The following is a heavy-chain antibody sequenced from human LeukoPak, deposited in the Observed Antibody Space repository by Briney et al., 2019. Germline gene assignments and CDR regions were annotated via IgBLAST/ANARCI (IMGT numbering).Heavy chain of an antibody. V-gene: IGHV4-39*01. CDR3: ARLTKGRFFDFVFDF. J-gene: IGHJ4*02. D-gene: IGHD3-9*01. Sequence: PSETLSLTCTVSGDSVSDTTHYWGWIRQPPGKGLEWIGNIYYTGSTYSNPSLRSRVTMSVDTSKNQFSLKMSSVTAADTAVYYCARLTKGRFFDFVFDFWGQGTLLTVGS. CDR1: GDSVSDTTHY. CDR2: IYYTGST.